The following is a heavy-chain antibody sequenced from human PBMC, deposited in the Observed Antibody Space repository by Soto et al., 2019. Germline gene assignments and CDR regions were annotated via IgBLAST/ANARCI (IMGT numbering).Heavy chain of an antibody. J-gene: IGHJ6*02. D-gene: IGHD4-17*01. CDR3: ARDQMEHGDYGDYYYGMDV. CDR1: GGSISSGGYY. CDR2: IYYSGST. V-gene: IGHV4-31*02. Sequence: TSETLSLTCTVSGGSISSGGYYWSWIRQHPGKGLEWIGYIYYSGSTYYNPSLKSRVTISVDTSKNQFSLKLSSVTAADTAVYYCARDQMEHGDYGDYYYGMDVWGQGTTVTVSS.